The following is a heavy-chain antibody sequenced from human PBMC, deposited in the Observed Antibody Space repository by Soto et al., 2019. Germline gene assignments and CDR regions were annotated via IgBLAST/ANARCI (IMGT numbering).Heavy chain of an antibody. D-gene: IGHD3-22*01. Sequence: VQLVQSGAEVKRPGASVRVSCKAAGYPLTGYYIHWVRQAPGHGLQWMGRINPSDGTTTYTQKLQDRLTMTSDTSTSTVYMELRSLTSEDTAVYYCARESSGYYWVHWGQGTLITVS. J-gene: IGHJ4*02. V-gene: IGHV1-46*04. CDR2: INPSDGTT. CDR3: ARESSGYYWVH. CDR1: GYPLTGYY.